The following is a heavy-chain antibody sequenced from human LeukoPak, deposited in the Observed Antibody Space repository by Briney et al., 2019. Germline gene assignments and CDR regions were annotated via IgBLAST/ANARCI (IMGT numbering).Heavy chain of an antibody. J-gene: IGHJ4*02. Sequence: PGGSLRLSCAASGFTFSSYAMSWVRQALGKGLEWVSTISGSGGNTYYADSAKGRFTISRDNSKNRVYLQMNSLRAEDTAVYYCARRGDRSGYDFDYWGQGTLVTVSS. CDR3: ARRGDRSGYDFDY. D-gene: IGHD3-22*01. CDR2: ISGSGGNT. V-gene: IGHV3-23*01. CDR1: GFTFSSYA.